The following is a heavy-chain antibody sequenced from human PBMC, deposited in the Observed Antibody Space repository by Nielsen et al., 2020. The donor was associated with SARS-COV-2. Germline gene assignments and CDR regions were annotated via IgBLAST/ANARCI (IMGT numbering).Heavy chain of an antibody. V-gene: IGHV3-43*02. D-gene: IGHD5-18*01. Sequence: GGSLRLSCAASGFTFDDYAMHWVRQAPGKGLEWVSLISGDGGSTYYADSVKGRFTISRDNSKNSLYLQMNSLRTEDTALYYCAKDKRVQLWLPYYYYYYGMDVWGQGTTVTVSS. CDR2: ISGDGGST. CDR3: AKDKRVQLWLPYYYYYYGMDV. J-gene: IGHJ6*02. CDR1: GFTFDDYA.